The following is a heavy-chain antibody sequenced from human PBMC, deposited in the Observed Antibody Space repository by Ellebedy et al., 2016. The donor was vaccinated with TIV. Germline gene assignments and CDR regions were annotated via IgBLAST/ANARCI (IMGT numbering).Heavy chain of an antibody. Sequence: LRLSCAIFGDSVSSNSATWNWIRQSPSGGLEWLGRTYYNSKWLNDYAGFVKSRITVNPDTSKNQFSLQLTSMTPDDTAIYYCARGWLRSGFDSWGQGTLVTVSS. J-gene: IGHJ4*02. V-gene: IGHV6-1*01. CDR2: TYYNSKWLN. CDR1: GDSVSSNSAT. D-gene: IGHD5-12*01. CDR3: ARGWLRSGFDS.